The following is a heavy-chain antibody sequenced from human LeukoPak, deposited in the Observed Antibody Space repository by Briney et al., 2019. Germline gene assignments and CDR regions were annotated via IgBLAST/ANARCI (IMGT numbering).Heavy chain of an antibody. CDR3: ARDYGPDAFDI. V-gene: IGHV4-61*02. CDR1: GGSISSGSYY. Sequence: MPSQTLSLTCTVSGGSISSGSYYWSWIRQPAGKGLEWIGRIYTSGSTNYNPSLKSRVTISVDTSKNQFSLKLSPVTAADTAVYYCARDYGPDAFDIWGQGTMVTVSS. D-gene: IGHD4-17*01. J-gene: IGHJ3*02. CDR2: IYTSGST.